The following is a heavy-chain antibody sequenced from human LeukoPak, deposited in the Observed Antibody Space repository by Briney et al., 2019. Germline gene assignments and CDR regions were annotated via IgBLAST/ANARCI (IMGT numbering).Heavy chain of an antibody. Sequence: GASVKVSCKASGYTFTSYYMHWVRQAPGQGLEWMGIINPSGGSTSYAQKFQGRVTMTEDTSTDTAYMELSSLRSEDTAVYYCATTRGYQLLYGYYYYGMDAWGQGTTVTVSS. CDR2: INPSGGST. J-gene: IGHJ6*02. CDR1: GYTFTSYY. V-gene: IGHV1-46*01. CDR3: ATTRGYQLLYGYYYYGMDA. D-gene: IGHD2-2*02.